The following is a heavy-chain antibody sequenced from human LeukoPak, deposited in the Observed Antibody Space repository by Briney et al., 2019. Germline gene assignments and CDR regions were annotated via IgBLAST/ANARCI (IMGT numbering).Heavy chain of an antibody. D-gene: IGHD3-22*01. Sequence: GASVKVSCKASGGTFSSYAISWVRQAPGQGLEWMGGIIPIFGTANYAQKFQGRVTITTDESTSTAYMELSSLRSEDTAVYYCARDHYYDSSGYYKPRYWYFDLWGRGTLVTASS. CDR2: IIPIFGTA. J-gene: IGHJ2*01. CDR3: ARDHYYDSSGYYKPRYWYFDL. CDR1: GGTFSSYA. V-gene: IGHV1-69*05.